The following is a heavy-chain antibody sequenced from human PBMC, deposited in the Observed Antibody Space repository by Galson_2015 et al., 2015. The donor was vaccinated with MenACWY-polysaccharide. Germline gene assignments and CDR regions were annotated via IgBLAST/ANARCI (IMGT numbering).Heavy chain of an antibody. CDR3: ARGGRAVSNRNWFDP. D-gene: IGHD3-16*01. Sequence: TLSLTCPVSGDSITSGGYFWSWLRQHPGKGLEWIASISYDGGTYYNPSLKRRITISVDTPNNHYSLNLSSVTAADTAVYYCARGGRAVSNRNWFDPWGQGTLVTVSS. CDR1: GDSITSGGYF. V-gene: IGHV4-31*03. CDR2: ISYDGGT. J-gene: IGHJ5*02.